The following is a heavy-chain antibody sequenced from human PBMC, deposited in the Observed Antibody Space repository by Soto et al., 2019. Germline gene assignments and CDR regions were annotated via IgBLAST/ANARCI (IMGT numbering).Heavy chain of an antibody. V-gene: IGHV3-48*01. CDR2: ITTSSSAI. CDR1: GYTFSTYN. J-gene: IGHJ1*01. D-gene: IGHD2-21*02. Sequence: GGSLRLSCAASGYTFSTYNMNWVRQAPGKGLEWVSYITTSSSAIYYADSVKGRFTISRDNAQNSLYLQMNSLRVEDTAVYYCARAACPDCYGYQHWGQGTLVTVSS. CDR3: ARAACPDCYGYQH.